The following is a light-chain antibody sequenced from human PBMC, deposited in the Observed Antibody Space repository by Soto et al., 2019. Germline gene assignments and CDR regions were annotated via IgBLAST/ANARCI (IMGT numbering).Light chain of an antibody. CDR3: QQPYTPVWT. V-gene: IGKV1-39*01. CDR1: QTIGTA. J-gene: IGKJ1*01. CDR2: AAS. Sequence: DIQMTQSPSSLSASVGDRVTITCRASQTIGTALNWYQQKPAKAPKLLIYAASSLQTGVPSRFSGSGSVTDFALTISSLQPEDFATYYCQQPYTPVWTFGQGTKVEIK.